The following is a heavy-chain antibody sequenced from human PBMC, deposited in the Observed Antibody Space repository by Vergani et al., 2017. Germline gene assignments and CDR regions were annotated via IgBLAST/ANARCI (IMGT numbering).Heavy chain of an antibody. J-gene: IGHJ4*02. CDR1: GFTFSSHA. D-gene: IGHD5-24*01. CDR2: IKNTGDST. CDR3: GRGSDNYN. Sequence: EVQLLQSEGAVVQPGGSLRLSCVASGFTFSSHAMSWVRQGHGQGLEWFSSIKNTGDSTHYAASVKGRFTISRDNSKNTLYLQMNSLRVEDTAVYYCGRGSDNYNWGQGTLVTVSS. V-gene: IGHV3-23*01.